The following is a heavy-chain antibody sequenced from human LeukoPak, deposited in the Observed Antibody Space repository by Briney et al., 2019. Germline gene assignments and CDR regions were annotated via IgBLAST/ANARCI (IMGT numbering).Heavy chain of an antibody. CDR1: GFTFSSYD. CDR3: ARDSGYDFWSGYYHPVDY. CDR2: ISRNWVIS. D-gene: IGHD3-3*01. V-gene: IGHV3-64*01. Sequence: GGSLRLSCAASGFTFSSYDMSWVRQAPGKGLECVSAISRNWVISYYANSVNRRFTISRDNSKTTLYLQMGSLSAEDMAVYYCARDSGYDFWSGYYHPVDYWGQGTLVTVSS. J-gene: IGHJ4*02.